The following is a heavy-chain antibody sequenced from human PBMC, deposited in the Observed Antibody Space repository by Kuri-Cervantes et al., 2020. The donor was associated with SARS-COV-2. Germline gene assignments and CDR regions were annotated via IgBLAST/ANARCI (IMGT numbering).Heavy chain of an antibody. D-gene: IGHD6-19*01. CDR2: INPSGGST. CDR3: ARGSWGVAVAEMRIDY. Sequence: ASVKVSCKASGYTFTSYYMHWVRQAPGQGLEWMGIINPSGGSTSYAQKFQGRVTMTRDTSTSTVYMELSSLRSEDTAVYYCARGSWGVAVAEMRIDYWGQGTLVTVSS. CDR1: GYTFTSYY. J-gene: IGHJ4*02. V-gene: IGHV1-46*01.